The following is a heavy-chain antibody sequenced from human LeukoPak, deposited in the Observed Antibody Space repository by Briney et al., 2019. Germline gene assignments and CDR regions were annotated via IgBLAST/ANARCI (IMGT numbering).Heavy chain of an antibody. V-gene: IGHV4-59*01. CDR3: ARTPGYSYGYGSYYYYYYMDV. CDR2: IYYSGST. Sequence: SETLSLTCTVSGGSISSYYWSWIRQPPGEGLEWIGYIYYSGSTNYNPSLKSRVTISVDTSKNQFSLKLSSVTAADTAVYYCARTPGYSYGYGSYYYYYYMDVWGKGTTVTVSS. J-gene: IGHJ6*03. CDR1: GGSISSYY. D-gene: IGHD5-18*01.